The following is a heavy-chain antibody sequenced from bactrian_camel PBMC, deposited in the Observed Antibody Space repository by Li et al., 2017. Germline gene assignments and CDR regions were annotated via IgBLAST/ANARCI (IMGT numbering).Heavy chain of an antibody. CDR3: AKDRNSYYSVLSDFAY. D-gene: IGHD4*01. Sequence: VQLVESGGGLVQPGGSLRLSCAAAGYTYSRYCMAWFRQVPGRERQWVATMSTYGGKNYADSVQGRFTISRDNAKNTLYLQLNSLKTEDTAMYYCAKDRNSYYSVLSDFAYWGQGTQVTVS. V-gene: IGHV3S1*01. J-gene: IGHJ6*01. CDR1: GYTYSRYC. CDR2: MSTYGGK.